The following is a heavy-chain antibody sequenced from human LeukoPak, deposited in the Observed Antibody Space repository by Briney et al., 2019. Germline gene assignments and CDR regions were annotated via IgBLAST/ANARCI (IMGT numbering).Heavy chain of an antibody. J-gene: IGHJ3*02. V-gene: IGHV4-59*01. D-gene: IGHD2-8*02. Sequence: PSETLSLTCTVSGGSISSYYWRWLRQPPGKGLEWIGYIYYSGSTNYNPSLKSRVTISVDTSKNQFSLKLSSVTAADTAVYYCARDVTGAFDIWGQGTMVTVSS. CDR2: IYYSGST. CDR3: ARDVTGAFDI. CDR1: GGSISSYY.